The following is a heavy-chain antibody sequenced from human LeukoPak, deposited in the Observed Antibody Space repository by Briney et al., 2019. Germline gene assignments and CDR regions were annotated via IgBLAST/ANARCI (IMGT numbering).Heavy chain of an antibody. Sequence: SETLSLTCAVSGGSISSSNWWSWVRQPPGKGLEWIGSIYYSGNTYYNASLKSQVSISIDTSKNQFSLRLTSVTAADTAVYYCASLSAFTMIPDYWGQGTLVTVSS. CDR2: IYYSGNT. V-gene: IGHV4-39*01. D-gene: IGHD3-22*01. CDR1: GGSISSSNW. J-gene: IGHJ4*02. CDR3: ASLSAFTMIPDY.